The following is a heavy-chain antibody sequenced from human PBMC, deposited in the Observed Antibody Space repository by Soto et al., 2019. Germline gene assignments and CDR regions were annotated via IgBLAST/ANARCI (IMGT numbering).Heavy chain of an antibody. CDR1: GFTFSGSA. CDR2: IRSKANSYAT. D-gene: IGHD6-13*01. V-gene: IGHV3-73*01. J-gene: IGHJ6*02. CDR3: TRRAAAAAVVPYGMDV. Sequence: LRLSCAASGFTFSGSAMHWVRQASGKGLEWVGRIRSKANSYATAYAASVKGRFTISRDDSKNTAYLQMNSLKTEDTAVYYCTRRAAAAAVVPYGMDVWGQGTKVTVYS.